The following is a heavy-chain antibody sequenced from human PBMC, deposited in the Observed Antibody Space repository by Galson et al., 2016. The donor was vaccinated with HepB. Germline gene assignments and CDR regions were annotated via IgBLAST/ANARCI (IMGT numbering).Heavy chain of an antibody. CDR2: ITSSGDYI. CDR3: ARESTAAAAHYDS. V-gene: IGHV3-21*06. CDR1: GFIFSSYG. D-gene: IGHD6-13*01. J-gene: IGHJ4*02. Sequence: SLRLSCAASGFIFSSYGMHWVRQAPGKGLQWVSSITSSGDYIYYADSLRGRFTISRDNAKDSLYLQMNSLRVDDTAVYYCARESTAAAAHYDSWGQGTLVTVSS.